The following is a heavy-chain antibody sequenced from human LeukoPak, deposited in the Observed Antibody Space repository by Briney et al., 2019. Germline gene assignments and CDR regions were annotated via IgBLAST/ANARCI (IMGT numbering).Heavy chain of an antibody. Sequence: KPSETLSLTCAVYGGSFSGYYWSWIRQPPGKGLEWIGEINHSGSTNYNPSLKSRVTISVDTSKNQFSLKLSSVTAADTAVYYCARRLGVMNPFDYWGQGTLVTVSS. CDR1: GGSFSGYY. J-gene: IGHJ4*02. CDR3: ARRLGVMNPFDY. D-gene: IGHD3-22*01. V-gene: IGHV4-34*01. CDR2: INHSGST.